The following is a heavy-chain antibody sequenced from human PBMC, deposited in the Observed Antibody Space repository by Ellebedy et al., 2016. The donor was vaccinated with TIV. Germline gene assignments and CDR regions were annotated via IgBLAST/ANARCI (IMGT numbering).Heavy chain of an antibody. CDR2: SYSSGNT. V-gene: IGHV4-59*11. D-gene: IGHD1-14*01. Sequence: MPSETLSLTCTISGGSIDDHCWSWIRQPPGRGLEWIGYSYSSGNTNYNPSLKSRVSMSVDTSKYQFSLRLSSMTAADTAVYYCASGPNQYFFDYWGQGTLVTVSS. CDR1: GGSIDDHC. CDR3: ASGPNQYFFDY. J-gene: IGHJ4*02.